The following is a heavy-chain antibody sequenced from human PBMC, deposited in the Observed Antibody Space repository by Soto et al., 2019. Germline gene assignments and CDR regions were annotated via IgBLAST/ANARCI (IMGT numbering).Heavy chain of an antibody. CDR1: GGSISSGGYY. V-gene: IGHV4-31*03. Sequence: PSETLSLTCTVSGGSISSGGYYWSWIRQHPGKGLEWIGYIYYSGSTYYNPSLKSRVTISVDTSKNQFSLKLSSVTAAATAVYYCATGKTLTVTSDWGQGTLVTVSS. CDR3: ATGKTLTVTSD. CDR2: IYYSGST. D-gene: IGHD4-17*01. J-gene: IGHJ4*02.